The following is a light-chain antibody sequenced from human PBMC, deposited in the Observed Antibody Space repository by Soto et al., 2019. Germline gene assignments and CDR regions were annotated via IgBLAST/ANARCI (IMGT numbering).Light chain of an antibody. J-gene: IGKJ2*01. CDR2: AAS. CDR3: QQYNDWPYT. V-gene: IGKV3-15*01. Sequence: EIVMTQSPGTLSVSPGERATLSCRATQSVSSKLAWYQQKSGQAPRLLIYAASTRATGIPARFSGSGSGTEFTLTISSLQSEDFAVYSCQQYNDWPYTFGQGTKLEIK. CDR1: QSVSSK.